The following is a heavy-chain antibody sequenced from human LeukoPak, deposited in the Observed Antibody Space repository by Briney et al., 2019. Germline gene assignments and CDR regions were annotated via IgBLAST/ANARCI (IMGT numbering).Heavy chain of an antibody. CDR2: FYTGGST. CDR3: ARGTSRGLDH. Sequence: SETLSLTCTVSGASLSSYFWSWIRQPAGKGLEWIGRFYTGGSTHFNTSLKSRLTMSANTSTKQFSLRLRSVTAADTAVYYCARGTSRGLDHWGQGILVTVSS. D-gene: IGHD2-15*01. CDR1: GASLSSYF. V-gene: IGHV4-4*07. J-gene: IGHJ4*02.